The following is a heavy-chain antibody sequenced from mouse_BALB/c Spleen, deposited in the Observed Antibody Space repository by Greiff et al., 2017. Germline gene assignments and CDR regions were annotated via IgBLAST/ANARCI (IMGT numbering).Heavy chain of an antibody. CDR3: ARLYGSSLHAMDY. D-gene: IGHD1-1*01. CDR2: INSNGGST. Sequence: EVKLMESGGGLVKLGGSLKLSCAASGFTFSSYYMSWVRQTPEKRLELVAAINSNGGSTYYPDTVKGRFTISRDNAKNTLYLQMSSLKSEDTALYYCARLYGSSLHAMDYWGQGTSVTVSS. CDR1: GFTFSSYY. J-gene: IGHJ4*01. V-gene: IGHV5-6-2*01.